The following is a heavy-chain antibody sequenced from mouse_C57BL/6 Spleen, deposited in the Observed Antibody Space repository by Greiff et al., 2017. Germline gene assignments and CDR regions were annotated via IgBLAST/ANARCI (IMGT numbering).Heavy chain of an antibody. D-gene: IGHD1-1*01. CDR2: ISYDGSN. Sequence: EVKLQESGPGLVKPSQSLSLTCSVTGYSISSGYYWNWIRQFPGNKLEWMGYISYDGSNNYNPSLKNRISITRYTSKNQFFLKLNSVTTEDTATYYCAILITTGGDYWGQGTTLTVSS. J-gene: IGHJ2*01. CDR1: GYSISSGYY. CDR3: AILITTGGDY. V-gene: IGHV3-6*01.